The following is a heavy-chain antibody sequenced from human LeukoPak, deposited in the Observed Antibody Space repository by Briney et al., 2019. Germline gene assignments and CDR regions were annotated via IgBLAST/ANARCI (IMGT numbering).Heavy chain of an antibody. D-gene: IGHD2-15*01. CDR1: GFTFSTFY. CDR3: ARDKRAAETPYNWFDP. CDR2: IKQDGSEK. V-gene: IGHV3-7*01. J-gene: IGHJ5*02. Sequence: PGGSLRLSCVGSGFTFSTFYMSWVRQAPGKGPEWVANIKQDGSEKTYVDSVKGRFTNSRDNAKNSLYLQMASLRAEDTAVYYCARDKRAAETPYNWFDPWGQGTLVTVSS.